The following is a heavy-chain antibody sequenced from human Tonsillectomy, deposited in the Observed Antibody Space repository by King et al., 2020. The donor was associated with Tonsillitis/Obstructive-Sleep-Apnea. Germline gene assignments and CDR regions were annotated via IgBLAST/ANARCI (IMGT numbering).Heavy chain of an antibody. CDR3: AKGPRKTVAGSPMDV. CDR1: GFTFSSYA. D-gene: IGHD6-19*01. V-gene: IGHV3-23*04. J-gene: IGHJ6*02. CDR2: ISGSGGST. Sequence: DVQLVESGGGLVQPGGSLRLSCAPSGFTFSSYAMTWVRQAPGKGLEWVSAISGSGGSTYYADSVKGRFTISRDNSKNTLYLQMNSLRAEDTAVYYCAKGPRKTVAGSPMDVWGQGTTVTVSS.